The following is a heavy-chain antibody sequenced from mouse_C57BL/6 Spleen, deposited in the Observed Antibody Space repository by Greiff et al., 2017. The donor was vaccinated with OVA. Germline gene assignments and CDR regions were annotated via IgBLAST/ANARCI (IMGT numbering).Heavy chain of an antibody. CDR3: AREAGDYWYFDV. CDR1: GYAFTNYL. CDR2: INPGSGGT. Sequence: QVQLQQSGAELVRPGTSVKVSCKASGYAFTNYLIEWVKQRPGQGLEWIGVINPGSGGTNYNEKFKGKATLTADKSSSTAYMQLSSLTSEDSAVYFCAREAGDYWYFDVWGTGTTVTVSS. V-gene: IGHV1-54*01. J-gene: IGHJ1*03.